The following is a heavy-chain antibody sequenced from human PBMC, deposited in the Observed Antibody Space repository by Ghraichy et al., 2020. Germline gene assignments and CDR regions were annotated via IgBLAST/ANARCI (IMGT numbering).Heavy chain of an antibody. V-gene: IGHV1-69*13. CDR3: ARVPPQATIYNGPEYYFDY. D-gene: IGHD5-12*01. J-gene: IGHJ4*02. Sequence: SVKVSCKASGGTFSSYAISWVRQAPGQGLEWMGGIIPIFGTANYAQKFQGRVTITADESTSTAYMELSSLRSEDTAVYYCARVPPQATIYNGPEYYFDYWGQGTLVTVSS. CDR2: IIPIFGTA. CDR1: GGTFSSYA.